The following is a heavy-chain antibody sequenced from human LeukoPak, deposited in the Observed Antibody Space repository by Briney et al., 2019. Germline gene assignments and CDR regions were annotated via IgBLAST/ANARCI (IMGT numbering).Heavy chain of an antibody. J-gene: IGHJ4*02. V-gene: IGHV3-7*01. CDR3: ARGPYYYDSSGYLRYYFDS. CDR2: INQDGSEK. CDR1: GFTFSTYW. D-gene: IGHD3-22*01. Sequence: GGSLRLSCAASGFTFSTYWMTWVRQAPGKGLEWVANINQDGSEKYFVDSVKGRFTISRDNAKNSLYLQMNSLRAEDSAVYYCARGPYYYDSSGYLRYYFDSWGQGTLVTVSS.